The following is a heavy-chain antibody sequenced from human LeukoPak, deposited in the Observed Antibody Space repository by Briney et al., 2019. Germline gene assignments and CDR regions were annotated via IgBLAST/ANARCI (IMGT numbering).Heavy chain of an antibody. CDR2: INHSGST. J-gene: IGHJ4*02. D-gene: IGHD1-1*01. CDR3: ARGPERGQHMYYFDS. V-gene: IGHV4-34*01. Sequence: SETLSLTCAVYGGSFSGYYWSWIRQPPGKGLEWIGEINHSGSTNYNPSIKSRVTISVDTSKNQFSLKLSSVTAADTAVYYCARGPERGQHMYYFDSWGQGTLVTVSS. CDR1: GGSFSGYY.